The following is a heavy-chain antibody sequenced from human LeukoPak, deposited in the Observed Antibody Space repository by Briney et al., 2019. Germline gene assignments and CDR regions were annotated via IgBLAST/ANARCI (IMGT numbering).Heavy chain of an antibody. J-gene: IGHJ4*02. CDR3: GRQGYTAAYHFFDY. D-gene: IGHD6-25*01. V-gene: IGHV4-4*07. CDR2: IYTTGTT. CDR1: NASVNSYF. Sequence: PSETLSLTCTVSNASVNSYFWGWVRQPAGKGLEWLGRIYTTGTTYYNPSLKSRLTLSIETSKSQFSLTLRSATAAGTAVYFCGRQGYTAAYHFFDYWSQGTLVTVSS.